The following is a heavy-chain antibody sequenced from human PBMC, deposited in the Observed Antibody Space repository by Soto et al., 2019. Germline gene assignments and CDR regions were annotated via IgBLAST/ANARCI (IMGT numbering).Heavy chain of an antibody. CDR3: ATSYESGFDP. D-gene: IGHD5-12*01. CDR1: GYPFSKYG. J-gene: IGHJ5*02. CDR2: IKPDNGDT. Sequence: QLQLVQSGAEVERPGASVRVSCKAYGYPFSKYGISWIRQAPGQGLEWMGWIKPDNGDTNYAQKFQGRVTMTTDTSSNTAYIELRSLRSDDTAVYYCATSYESGFDPWGQGTLVSVSS. V-gene: IGHV1-18*04.